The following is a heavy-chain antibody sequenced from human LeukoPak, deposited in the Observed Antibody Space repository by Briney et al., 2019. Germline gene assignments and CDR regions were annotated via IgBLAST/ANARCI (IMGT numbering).Heavy chain of an antibody. V-gene: IGHV3-23*01. CDR2: ITDSGGST. Sequence: GGSLRLSCAASGFTFSSYALSWVRQVPGKGLEWVSGITDSGGSTYYADSVKGRFTISRDNSKNTLYLQMNSLRAEDTAVYFCAKDDGGSVTTTDFEYWGQGTLVTVPS. D-gene: IGHD4-17*01. J-gene: IGHJ4*02. CDR3: AKDDGGSVTTTDFEY. CDR1: GFTFSSYA.